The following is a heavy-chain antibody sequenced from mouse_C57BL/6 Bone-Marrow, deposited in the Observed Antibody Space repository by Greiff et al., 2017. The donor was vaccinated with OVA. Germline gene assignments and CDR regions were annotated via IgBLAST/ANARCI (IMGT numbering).Heavy chain of an antibody. V-gene: IGHV1-64*01. Sequence: QVQLQHPGAELVKPGASVKLSCKASGYTFTSYWMHWVKQRPGQGLEWIGMIHPNSGSTNYNEKFKSKATLTVDKSSSTAYMQLSSLTSEDSAVYYCAKRDYDPYYFDYWGQGTTLTVSS. J-gene: IGHJ2*01. D-gene: IGHD2-4*01. CDR3: AKRDYDPYYFDY. CDR2: IHPNSGST. CDR1: GYTFTSYW.